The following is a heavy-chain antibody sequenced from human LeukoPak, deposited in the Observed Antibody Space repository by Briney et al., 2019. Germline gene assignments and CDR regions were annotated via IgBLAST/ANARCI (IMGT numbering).Heavy chain of an antibody. CDR3: ARKTDSGGQGDH. J-gene: IGHJ4*02. D-gene: IGHD3-22*01. CDR1: GFTFSDHY. V-gene: IGHV3-66*01. CDR2: IYSGGNT. Sequence: GGSLRLSCAASGFTFSDHYMDWVRQAPGKGLECVSVIYSGGNTYYADSVKGRFTISRDKSKNTLYLQMNSLRAEDTAVYYCARKTDSGGQGDHWGPGTLVTVSS.